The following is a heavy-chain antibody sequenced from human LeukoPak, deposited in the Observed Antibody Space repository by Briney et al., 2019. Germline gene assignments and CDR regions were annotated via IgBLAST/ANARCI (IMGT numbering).Heavy chain of an antibody. D-gene: IGHD4-17*01. V-gene: IGHV4-39*01. CDR2: IYYSGST. Sequence: SETLSLTCTVSGGSISSSRYYWGWIRQPPGKGREWRGSIYYSGSTYYNPSLKSVVTISVDTSKNQFSVKLSSATAADTAVYYCARQNGDNFDYWGQGTLVTVSS. J-gene: IGHJ4*02. CDR1: GGSISSSRYY. CDR3: ARQNGDNFDY.